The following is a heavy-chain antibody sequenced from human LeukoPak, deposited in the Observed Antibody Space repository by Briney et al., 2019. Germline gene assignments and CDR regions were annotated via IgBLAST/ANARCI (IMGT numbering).Heavy chain of an antibody. CDR1: GFTFRSYS. CDR2: ISSSSSYI. J-gene: IGHJ4*02. D-gene: IGHD3-10*01. V-gene: IGHV3-21*01. Sequence: PGGSLRLSCAASGFTFRSYSMNWVRRAPGKGLEWVSSISSSSSYIYYADSVKGRFIIFRDNAKNSLYLQMNSLRAEGTALYYCASVDYYGSGNYYNDVDYWGQGTLVTVSS. CDR3: ASVDYYGSGNYYNDVDY.